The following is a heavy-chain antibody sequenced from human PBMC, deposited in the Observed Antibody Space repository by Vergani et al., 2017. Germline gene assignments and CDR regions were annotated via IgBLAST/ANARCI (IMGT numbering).Heavy chain of an antibody. V-gene: IGHV4-61*02. Sequence: QVQLQESGPGLVKPSQTLSLTCTVSGGSFSTGGQSWTWLRQSAGKGLEWIGRIYTSGATNYNPSLRSRVIMSVDASKKQFSLKLTSVTAADTAVYYCARDGGEYEKDALDVWGQGTKVTVTS. CDR3: ARDGGEYEKDALDV. J-gene: IGHJ3*01. CDR1: GGSFSTGGQS. D-gene: IGHD2-21*01. CDR2: IYTSGAT.